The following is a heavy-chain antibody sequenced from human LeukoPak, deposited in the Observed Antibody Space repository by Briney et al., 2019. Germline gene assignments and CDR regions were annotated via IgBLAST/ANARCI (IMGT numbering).Heavy chain of an antibody. CDR1: GYTFTGYY. CDR3: AREEVVPAATSDWFDP. V-gene: IGHV1-2*02. D-gene: IGHD2-2*01. Sequence: ASVKVSCKASGYTFTGYYMHWVRQAPGQGLEWMGWINPNSGGTNYAQKFQGRVTMTRDTSISTAYMELSRLRSDDTAVYYCAREEVVPAATSDWFDPWGQGTLVTVSS. J-gene: IGHJ5*02. CDR2: INPNSGGT.